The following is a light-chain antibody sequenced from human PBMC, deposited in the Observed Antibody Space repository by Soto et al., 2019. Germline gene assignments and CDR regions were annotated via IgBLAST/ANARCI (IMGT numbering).Light chain of an antibody. J-gene: IGKJ1*01. CDR3: QQYSKWRT. CDR2: AAS. CDR1: QGISTW. V-gene: IGKV1-12*01. Sequence: IQMTQSHSSVSASVRDSVTITRRASQGISTWLAWYQQKPGKAPKLLIYAASSLQSGVPSRFRGSGSGTEFTLTISSLQSEDFAVYYCQQYSKWRTFGQGTDVDI.